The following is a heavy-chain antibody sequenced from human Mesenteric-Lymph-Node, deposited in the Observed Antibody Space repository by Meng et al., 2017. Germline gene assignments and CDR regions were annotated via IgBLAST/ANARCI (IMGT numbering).Heavy chain of an antibody. CDR1: GFTFSGHW. Sequence: GESLKISCAASGFTFSGHWMTWVRQAPGKGLEWVAVISYDGSNKDYADSVKGRFTISRDNAKKSLYLQMDSLRAEDTALYYCASAPPASIWYYFDYWGQGSLVTVSS. CDR3: ASAPPASIWYYFDY. V-gene: IGHV3-30*03. J-gene: IGHJ4*02. CDR2: ISYDGSNK. D-gene: IGHD2-8*02.